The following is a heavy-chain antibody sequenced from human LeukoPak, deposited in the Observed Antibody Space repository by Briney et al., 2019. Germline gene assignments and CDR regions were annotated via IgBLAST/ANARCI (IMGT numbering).Heavy chain of an antibody. CDR3: ARKDLEAYWYFDL. D-gene: IGHD3-16*01. J-gene: IGHJ2*01. Sequence: GGSLRLSCAASGFTFRSHWMNWVRQAPGKGLEWVANIREDGSETYYVDSVKGRFTISRDNVKNSLILQMDSLRVDDTAVYYCARKDLEAYWYFDLWGRGTLVTVSS. V-gene: IGHV3-7*01. CDR1: GFTFRSHW. CDR2: IREDGSET.